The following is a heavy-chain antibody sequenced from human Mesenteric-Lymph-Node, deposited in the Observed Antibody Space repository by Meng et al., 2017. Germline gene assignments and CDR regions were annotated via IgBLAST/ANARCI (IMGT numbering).Heavy chain of an antibody. Sequence: GESLKISCTASGFTFSSYVMNWIRQAPGKGLEWVSSISSSSSYIYYADSVKGRFTISRDNAKNSLYLQMNSLRAEDTAVYYCAKDAVWQQLEYFDYWGQGTLVTVSS. CDR3: AKDAVWQQLEYFDY. D-gene: IGHD6-13*01. V-gene: IGHV3-21*04. CDR2: ISSSSSYI. CDR1: GFTFSSYV. J-gene: IGHJ4*02.